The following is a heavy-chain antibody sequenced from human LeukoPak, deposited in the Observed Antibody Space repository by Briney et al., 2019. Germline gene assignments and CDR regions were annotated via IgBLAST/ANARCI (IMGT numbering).Heavy chain of an antibody. CDR3: ARVGDNYFDY. CDR2: IIAIFGTA. J-gene: IGHJ4*02. D-gene: IGHD1-26*01. Sequence: ASVKVSCKASGGTFSSYAISWVRQAPGQGLEWMGGIIAIFGTANYAQKFQGRVTITADESTGTAYMELSSLRSEDTAVYYCARVGDNYFDYWGQGTLVTVSS. CDR1: GGTFSSYA. V-gene: IGHV1-69*13.